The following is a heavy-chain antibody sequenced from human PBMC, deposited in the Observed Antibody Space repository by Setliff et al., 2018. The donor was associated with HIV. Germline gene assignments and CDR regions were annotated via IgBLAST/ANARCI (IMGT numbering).Heavy chain of an antibody. CDR1: GYSISSGYY. D-gene: IGHD1-26*01. CDR3: ARLGYSGSLVGAFDI. V-gene: IGHV4-38-2*02. CDR2: IYHSEIT. Sequence: PSETLSLTCTASGYSISSGYYWGWIRQPPGKGLEWIGSIYHSEITYYNSSLKSRVTISVDTSKNQFSLNLTSVTAADTAVYYCARLGYSGSLVGAFDIWGQGTMVTVSS. J-gene: IGHJ3*02.